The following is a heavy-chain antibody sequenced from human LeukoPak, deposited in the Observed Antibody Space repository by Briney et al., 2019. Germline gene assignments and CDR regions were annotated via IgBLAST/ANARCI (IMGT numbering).Heavy chain of an antibody. D-gene: IGHD3-10*01. CDR3: ARTVRGLIDY. Sequence: PSETLSLTCTVSGGSISSYYWSWIRQPPGKGLEWIGYIYYSGSTNYNPSLKSRVTISVDTSKNQFSLKLSSVTAADTAVYYCARTVRGLIDYWGQGTLVTVSS. J-gene: IGHJ4*02. CDR2: IYYSGST. V-gene: IGHV4-59*01. CDR1: GGSISSYY.